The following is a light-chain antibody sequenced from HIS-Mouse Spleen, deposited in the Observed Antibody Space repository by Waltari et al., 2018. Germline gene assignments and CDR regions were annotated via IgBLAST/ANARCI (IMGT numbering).Light chain of an antibody. Sequence: QSALTQPASVSGSPGQSITISCTGTSSDVGGYNYVSWYQQHPGKAPKLMFYDVSNRPSGVSNRVSGSKSGNTASLTISGLQAEDEADYYCSSYTSSSTRVFGTGTKVTVL. CDR3: SSYTSSSTRV. CDR2: DVS. CDR1: SSDVGGYNY. V-gene: IGLV2-14*03. J-gene: IGLJ1*01.